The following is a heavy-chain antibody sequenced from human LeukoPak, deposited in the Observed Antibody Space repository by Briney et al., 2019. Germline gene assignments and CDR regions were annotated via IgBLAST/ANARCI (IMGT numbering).Heavy chain of an antibody. CDR3: ARARNYYYYLDV. CDR1: GDSVSSGSYS. J-gene: IGHJ6*02. Sequence: PSETLSLTCIVSGDSVSSGSYSWSWIRQPPGKGLEWIGYIFYRGSTSYNPSLKSRLTISADSSKNQFSLRLSSVTAADTAVYYCARARNYYYYLDVWGQGTTVTVSS. CDR2: IFYRGST. D-gene: IGHD1-14*01. V-gene: IGHV4-61*01.